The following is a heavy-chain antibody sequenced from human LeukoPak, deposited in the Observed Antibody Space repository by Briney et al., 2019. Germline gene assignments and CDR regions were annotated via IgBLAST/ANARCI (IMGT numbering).Heavy chain of an antibody. V-gene: IGHV6-1*01. CDR3: ASDSYDFWSGYSARAGFDY. J-gene: IGHJ4*02. CDR2: TYYRSKWHY. CDR1: GDSFSSNIGA. Sequence: SQTLSLTCVISGDSFSSNIGAWNWIRQSPSRGLEWLRRTYYRSKWHYDYAASVKSRIAINPDTSKNQFSPQLNSVTHEDTAVYYCASDSYDFWSGYSARAGFDYWGQGILVTVSS. D-gene: IGHD3-3*01.